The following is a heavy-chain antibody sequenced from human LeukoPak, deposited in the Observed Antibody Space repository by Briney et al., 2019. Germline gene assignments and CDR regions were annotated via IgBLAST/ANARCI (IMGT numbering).Heavy chain of an antibody. CDR1: GGSFSGYY. J-gene: IGHJ6*02. V-gene: IGHV4-34*01. CDR3: ARYSSSSGGMDV. CDR2: INRSGST. D-gene: IGHD6-6*01. Sequence: SETLSLTCAVYGGSFSGYYWSWIRQPPGKGLEWIGEINRSGSTNYNPSLKSRVTISVDTSKNQFSLKLSSVTAADTAVYYCARYSSSSGGMDVWGQGTTVTVSS.